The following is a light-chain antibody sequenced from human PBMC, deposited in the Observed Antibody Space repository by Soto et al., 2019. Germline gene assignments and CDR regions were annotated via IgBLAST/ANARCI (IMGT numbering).Light chain of an antibody. Sequence: EIVMTQSPATLSVSPGERATLSCRASQSFTSNLAWYQQKPGQAPRRLIYGASTRATGIPARFSGSGSGTEFTLTISSLQSEDLAVYYCQQYNKGPISFGPGNKVEIK. CDR3: QQYNKGPIS. V-gene: IGKV3-15*01. J-gene: IGKJ3*01. CDR1: QSFTSN. CDR2: GAS.